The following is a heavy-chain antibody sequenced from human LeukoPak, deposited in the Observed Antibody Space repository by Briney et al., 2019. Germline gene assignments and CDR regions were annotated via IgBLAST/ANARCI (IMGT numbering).Heavy chain of an antibody. J-gene: IGHJ4*02. CDR3: ARDRWDLRVFDY. CDR2: INPNSGGS. Sequence: ASVKVSYTASGYTFTAYYVHWVRQAPGQGLEWMGWINPNSGGSNYAQKFRGRITMTRDTSISTAYMELSSLTSDDAAVYYCARDRWDLRVFDYWGQGTLVTVSS. D-gene: IGHD1-26*01. CDR1: GYTFTAYY. V-gene: IGHV1-2*02.